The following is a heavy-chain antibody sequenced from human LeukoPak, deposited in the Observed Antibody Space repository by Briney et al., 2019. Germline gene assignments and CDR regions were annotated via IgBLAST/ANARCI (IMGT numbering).Heavy chain of an antibody. J-gene: IGHJ4*02. CDR3: LKDRLGAGDY. CDR1: GSTFSSYA. Sequence: PGRSLSLSCSASGSTFSSYAMHWVRQAPGRGLEYVSAITSNGDTTYYADSVKGRFTISRDNSKNTLYLQMTSLRAEDTAIYYCLKDRLGAGDYWGQGTLVTVSS. V-gene: IGHV3-64D*06. D-gene: IGHD7-27*01. CDR2: ITSNGDTT.